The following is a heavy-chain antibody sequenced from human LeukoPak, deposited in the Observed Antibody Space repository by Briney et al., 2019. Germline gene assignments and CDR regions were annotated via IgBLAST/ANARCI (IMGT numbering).Heavy chain of an antibody. CDR3: ASPSQVRGTPPPFDP. J-gene: IGHJ5*02. CDR2: IYYSGST. CDR1: GGSISSSCYY. Sequence: SETLPLTCTVSGGSISSSCYYWGWIRQPPGKGLEWIGSIYYSGSTYYNPSLKSRVTISVDTSTNQSSLKLSSVTPADPAVYYCASPSQVRGTPPPFDPWGQRTLVTVSS. V-gene: IGHV4-39*01. D-gene: IGHD3-10*01.